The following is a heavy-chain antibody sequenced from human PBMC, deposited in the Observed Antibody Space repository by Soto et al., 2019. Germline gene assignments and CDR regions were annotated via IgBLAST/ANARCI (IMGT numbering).Heavy chain of an antibody. CDR2: IYYSGST. CDR3: ARTLDCTNGVCYLDP. CDR1: GGSISIYY. J-gene: IGHJ5*02. D-gene: IGHD2-8*01. Sequence: PSETLSLTCTVSGGSISIYYWSWIRQPPGKGLEWIGYIYYSGSTNYNPSLKSRVTISVDTSKNRFSLKLSSVTAADTAVYYCARTLDCTNGVCYLDPWGQGTLVTVSS. V-gene: IGHV4-59*01.